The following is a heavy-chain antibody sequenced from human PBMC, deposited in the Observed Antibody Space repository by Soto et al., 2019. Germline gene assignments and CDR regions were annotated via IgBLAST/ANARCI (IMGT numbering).Heavy chain of an antibody. CDR2: ISSSGSTI. CDR1: GFPFSAFS. D-gene: IGHD2-15*01. Sequence: GWSLRLSCASSGFPFSAFSMNWVRQAPGKGLEWVAYISSSGSTIYYTDSVKGRFTISRDNAKTSLYLQMDSLRDEDTAVYYCSRERGRHCSPSRCYNAFDIWGQGTTVSVSS. V-gene: IGHV3-48*02. J-gene: IGHJ3*02. CDR3: SRERGRHCSPSRCYNAFDI.